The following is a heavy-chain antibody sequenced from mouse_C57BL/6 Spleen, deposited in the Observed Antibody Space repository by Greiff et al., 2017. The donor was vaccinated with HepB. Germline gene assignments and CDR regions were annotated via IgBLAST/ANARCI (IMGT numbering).Heavy chain of an antibody. J-gene: IGHJ1*03. CDR3: TREGLPPYWYFDV. CDR1: GYTFTDYE. D-gene: IGHD2-4*01. V-gene: IGHV1-15*01. Sequence: QVQLKQSGAELVRPGASVTLSCKASGYTFTDYEMHWVKQTPVHGLEWIGAIDPETGGTAYNQKFKGKAILTADKSSSTAYMELRSLTSEDSAVYYCTREGLPPYWYFDVWGTGTTVTVSS. CDR2: IDPETGGT.